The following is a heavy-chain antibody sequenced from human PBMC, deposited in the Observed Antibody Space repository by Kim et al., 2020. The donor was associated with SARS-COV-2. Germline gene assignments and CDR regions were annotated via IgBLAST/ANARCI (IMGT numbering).Heavy chain of an antibody. D-gene: IGHD3-10*01. CDR2: ISYDGSNK. V-gene: IGHV3-30-3*01. J-gene: IGHJ4*02. Sequence: GGSLRLSCAASGFTFSSYAMHWVSQAPGKGLEWVAVISYDGSNKYYADSVKGRFTISRDNSKNTLYLQMNSLRAEDTAVYYCASQYDYYGSGSDDYWGQG. CDR3: ASQYDYYGSGSDDY. CDR1: GFTFSSYA.